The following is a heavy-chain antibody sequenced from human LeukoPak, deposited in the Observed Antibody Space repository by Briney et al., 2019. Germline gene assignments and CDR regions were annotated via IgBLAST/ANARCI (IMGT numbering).Heavy chain of an antibody. CDR2: IKQDGSEK. Sequence: PGGSLRLSCAASGFTFSSYWMSWVRQAPGKGLEWVANIKQDGSEKYYVDSVKGRFTISRDNAKDSLYLQMNSLRAEGTAVYYCARVDLDCSSTRCYDNGFDYWGQGTLVTVSS. D-gene: IGHD2-2*01. CDR1: GFTFSSYW. J-gene: IGHJ4*02. CDR3: ARVDLDCSSTRCYDNGFDY. V-gene: IGHV3-7*01.